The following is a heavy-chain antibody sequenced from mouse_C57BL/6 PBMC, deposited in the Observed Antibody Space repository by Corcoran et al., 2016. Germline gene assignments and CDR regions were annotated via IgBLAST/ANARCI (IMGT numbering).Heavy chain of an antibody. V-gene: IGHV1-26*01. D-gene: IGHD1-1*01. CDR2: INPNNGGT. CDR1: GYTFTDYY. Sequence: EVQLQQSGPELVKPGASVKISCKASGYTFTDYYMNWVKQSHGKSLEWIGDINPNNGGTSYNQKFKGKATLTVDKSSSTAYMELRSLTSEDSAVYYCARLYYGSSGWYVDVWGTGTTVTVSS. J-gene: IGHJ1*03. CDR3: ARLYYGSSGWYVDV.